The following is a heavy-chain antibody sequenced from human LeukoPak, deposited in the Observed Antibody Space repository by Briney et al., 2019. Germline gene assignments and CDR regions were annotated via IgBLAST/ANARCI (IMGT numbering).Heavy chain of an antibody. V-gene: IGHV1-69*05. CDR1: GGTFSSYA. CDR2: NIPMFGTT. CDR3: ARTGLYDYVWESYRQKWFDP. D-gene: IGHD3-16*02. Sequence: SVKVSCKASGGTFSSYAISWVRQAPGQGLEWMGRNIPMFGTTNYAQKFQGRVTITRDESTSTEYMELSSLRSEDTAVYYCARTGLYDYVWESYRQKWFDPCGQGTLVTVSS. J-gene: IGHJ5*02.